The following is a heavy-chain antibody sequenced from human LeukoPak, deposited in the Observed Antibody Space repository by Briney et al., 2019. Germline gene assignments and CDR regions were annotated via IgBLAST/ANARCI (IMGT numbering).Heavy chain of an antibody. V-gene: IGHV4-59*01. J-gene: IGHJ4*02. D-gene: IGHD5-18*01. CDR2: IYYSGNT. CDR3: ARGPSSGYSYG. CDR1: GGSISTYY. Sequence: SETLSLTCTVSGGSISTYYWTWIRQPPGKGLEWVGYIYYSGNTNYNPSLKSRVTISVDTSKNQFSLNLSSVTAADTAVYYCARGPSSGYSYGWGQGTLVTVSS.